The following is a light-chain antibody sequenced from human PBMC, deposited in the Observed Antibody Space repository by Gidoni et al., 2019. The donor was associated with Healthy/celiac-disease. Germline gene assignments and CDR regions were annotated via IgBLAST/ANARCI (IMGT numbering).Light chain of an antibody. J-gene: IGKJ1*01. CDR2: GAS. CDR3: QQYGSSPRT. Sequence: EIVLTQSPGTLSLYPGERATLSCRASQSVSSSYLAWYQPKPGQAPRLLIYGASSRATGIPDRFSGSGSGTDSTLTISRLEPEDFAVYYCQQYGSSPRTFGQGTKVEIK. V-gene: IGKV3-20*01. CDR1: QSVSSSY.